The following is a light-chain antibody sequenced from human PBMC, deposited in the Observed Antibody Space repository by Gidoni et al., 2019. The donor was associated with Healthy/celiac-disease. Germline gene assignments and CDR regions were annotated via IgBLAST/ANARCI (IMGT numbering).Light chain of an antibody. V-gene: IGKV3-11*01. CDR2: DAS. CDR1: QSVSSY. J-gene: IGKJ4*01. Sequence: EIVLTQSPATLSLSPGERATLSCRARQSVSSYLAWYQQKPGQAPRLLIYDASNRATGIPARFSGSGSGTDFTLTISSLEPEDLAVYYCQQRSNWLTFGGGTKVEIK. CDR3: QQRSNWLT.